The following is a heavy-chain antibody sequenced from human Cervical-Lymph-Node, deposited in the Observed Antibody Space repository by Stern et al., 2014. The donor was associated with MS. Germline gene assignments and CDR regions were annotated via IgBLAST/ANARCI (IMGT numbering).Heavy chain of an antibody. V-gene: IGHV2-5*02. CDR1: GFSVATAGVG. Sequence: SGPTLVKPTQTVTLTCTLSGFSVATAGVGVGWIRQPPGKALEWLARIYWDDDKLYSPSLKNRLTIIKDTSKNQVVLTMTNVDPVDTATYYCAHSRVKYCRGGTCYSSLFDYWGQGTLVTVSS. D-gene: IGHD2-15*01. J-gene: IGHJ4*02. CDR3: AHSRVKYCRGGTCYSSLFDY. CDR2: IYWDDDK.